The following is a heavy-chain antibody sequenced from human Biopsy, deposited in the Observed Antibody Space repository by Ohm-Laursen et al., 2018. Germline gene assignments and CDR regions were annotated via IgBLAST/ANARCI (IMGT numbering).Heavy chain of an antibody. CDR2: ITPIFDIN. Sequence: SVKVSCNASGFSLTGYYIHWVRQAPGQGLEWMGGITPIFDINNYAQKFQGRLTITADESTSTAYMELSGLRSEDTAVYYCARANNDAGTYWYLDLWGRGTLVTVS. D-gene: IGHD1-1*01. CDR3: ARANNDAGTYWYLDL. V-gene: IGHV1-69*13. J-gene: IGHJ2*01. CDR1: GFSLTGYY.